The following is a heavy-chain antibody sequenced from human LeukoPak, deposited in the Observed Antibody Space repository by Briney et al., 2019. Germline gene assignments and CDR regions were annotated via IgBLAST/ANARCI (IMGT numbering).Heavy chain of an antibody. CDR2: IIGSGGST. V-gene: IGHV3-23*01. Sequence: GGSLRLSCAASGFTFSSYAMSWVRQAPGKGLEWVSAIIGSGGSTYYADSVKGRFTISRDNSKNTLYLQMNSLRAEDTAVYYCAKDRARYGDYGPLNYWGQGTLVTVSS. D-gene: IGHD4-17*01. J-gene: IGHJ4*02. CDR1: GFTFSSYA. CDR3: AKDRARYGDYGPLNY.